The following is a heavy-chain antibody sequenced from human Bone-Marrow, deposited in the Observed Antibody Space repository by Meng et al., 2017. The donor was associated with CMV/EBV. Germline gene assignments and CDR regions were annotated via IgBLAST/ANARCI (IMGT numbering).Heavy chain of an antibody. CDR3: ARDYRIAAAVTYYYGMDV. CDR1: GFTFSSYA. J-gene: IGHJ6*02. D-gene: IGHD6-13*01. CDR2: ISYDGSNK. Sequence: GESLKISCAASGFTFSSYAMDWVRQAPGKGLEWVAVISYDGSNKYYADSVKGRFTISRDNSKNTLYLQMNSLRAEDTAVYYCARDYRIAAAVTYYYGMDVWGQRTTVTVSS. V-gene: IGHV3-30-3*01.